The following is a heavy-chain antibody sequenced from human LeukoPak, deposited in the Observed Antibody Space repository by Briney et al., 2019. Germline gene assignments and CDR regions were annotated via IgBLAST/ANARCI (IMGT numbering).Heavy chain of an antibody. D-gene: IGHD6-13*01. CDR2: INPNSGGT. V-gene: IGHV1-2*02. CDR3: ARLGTETIAAATFDY. Sequence: ASVTVSCKASGYTFTGYYMHWVRQAPGQGLEWMGWINPNSGGTNYAQKFQGRVTMTRDTSISTAYMELSRLRSDDTAVYYCARLGTETIAAATFDYWGQGTLVTVSS. J-gene: IGHJ4*02. CDR1: GYTFTGYY.